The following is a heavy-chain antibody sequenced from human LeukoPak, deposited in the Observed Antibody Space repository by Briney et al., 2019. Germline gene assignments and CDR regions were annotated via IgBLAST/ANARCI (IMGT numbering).Heavy chain of an antibody. CDR2: VNHSGCT. V-gene: IGHV4-34*01. CDR1: GTSFSSYY. J-gene: IGHJ4*02. Sequence: KPSETLSLTCGVSGTSFSSYYWSWIRQTPGKGLEWIGEVNHSGCTNMNPSLKSRVTISVDASKNQFSLRMNTVTAADTAVYFCARMTTGHDYWGQGTLVTVSS. D-gene: IGHD4-17*01. CDR3: ARMTTGHDY.